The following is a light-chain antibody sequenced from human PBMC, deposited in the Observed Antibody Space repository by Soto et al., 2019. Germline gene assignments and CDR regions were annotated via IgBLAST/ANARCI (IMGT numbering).Light chain of an antibody. CDR2: GAS. CDR1: QSVSNNY. V-gene: IGKV3-20*01. J-gene: IGKJ1*01. CDR3: QQYGGTPWT. Sequence: EIVLTQSPGTLSLSPGERATLSCRASQSVSNNYLAWYQQKPGQAPRLLIYGASNRAPGVPDRFRGSGSGTDFSLTISRLEPEDFAVYYCQQYGGTPWTFGQGTKVDIK.